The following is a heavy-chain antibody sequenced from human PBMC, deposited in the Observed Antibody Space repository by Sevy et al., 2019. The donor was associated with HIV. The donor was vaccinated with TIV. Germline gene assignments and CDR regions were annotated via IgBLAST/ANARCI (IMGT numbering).Heavy chain of an antibody. Sequence: GGSLRLSCAASGFTFSSYSMNWVRQAPGKGLEWVSSISSSSIYIYYADSVKGRFTISRDNAKNSLYLQMNSLRAEDTAVYYCARDAGFYCSGGSCYPRYDFDYWGQGTLVTVSS. D-gene: IGHD2-15*01. CDR2: ISSSSIYI. CDR1: GFTFSSYS. J-gene: IGHJ4*02. CDR3: ARDAGFYCSGGSCYPRYDFDY. V-gene: IGHV3-21*01.